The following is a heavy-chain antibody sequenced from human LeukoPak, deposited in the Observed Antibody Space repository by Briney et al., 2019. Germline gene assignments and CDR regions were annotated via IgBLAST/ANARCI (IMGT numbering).Heavy chain of an antibody. CDR1: GFTFSNAW. CDR3: TTDHRNDFWSGYYEPKTFDY. V-gene: IGHV3-15*01. J-gene: IGHJ4*02. Sequence: GGSLRLSCAASGFTFSNAWMSWVRQAPGKGLEWVSRIKSKTDGGTTDYAAPVKGRFTISRDDSKNTLYLQMNSLKTEDTAVYYCTTDHRNDFWSGYYEPKTFDYWGQGTLVTVSS. CDR2: IKSKTDGGTT. D-gene: IGHD3-3*01.